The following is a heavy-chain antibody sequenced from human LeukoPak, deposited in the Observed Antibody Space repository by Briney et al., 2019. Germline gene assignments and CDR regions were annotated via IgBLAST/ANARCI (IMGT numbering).Heavy chain of an antibody. V-gene: IGHV4-59*01. CDR1: GGSISSYY. CDR2: IYYSGST. CDR3: ASLGSYDSSHDY. J-gene: IGHJ4*02. Sequence: SETLSLTCTVSGGSISSYYWSWIRQPPGKGLEWIGYIYYSGSTNYNPSLKSRVTISVDTSKNQFSLKLSSVTAADTAVYYCASLGSYDSSHDYWGQGTLVTVSS. D-gene: IGHD3-22*01.